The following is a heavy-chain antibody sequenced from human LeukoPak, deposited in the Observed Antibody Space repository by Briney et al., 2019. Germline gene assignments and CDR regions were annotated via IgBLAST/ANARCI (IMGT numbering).Heavy chain of an antibody. CDR3: ARGPRTIYNWFDP. D-gene: IGHD1-14*01. Sequence: SETLSLTCTVSGGSISSYYWSWIRQPPGKGLEWIGYIYYSGSTNYNPSLKSRVTISVDTSKNQFSLKLSSVTAADTAVYYCARGPRTIYNWFDPWGQGTLVTVSS. V-gene: IGHV4-59*01. CDR1: GGSISSYY. CDR2: IYYSGST. J-gene: IGHJ5*02.